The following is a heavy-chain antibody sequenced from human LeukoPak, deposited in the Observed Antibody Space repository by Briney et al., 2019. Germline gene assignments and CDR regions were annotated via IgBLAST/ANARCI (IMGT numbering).Heavy chain of an antibody. CDR3: ARDPLYYYDSSGYHDY. V-gene: IGHV4-30-4*01. CDR2: IYSTGTT. CDR1: GGSISSGDYY. D-gene: IGHD3-22*01. J-gene: IGHJ4*02. Sequence: SETLSLTCSVSGGSISSGDYYWSWIRQPPGKGLEWMGYIYSTGTTFYNPSLKSRLAISIDTSKNLFSLRLNSVTAADTAVYYCARDPLYYYDSSGYHDYWGQGTLVTVSS.